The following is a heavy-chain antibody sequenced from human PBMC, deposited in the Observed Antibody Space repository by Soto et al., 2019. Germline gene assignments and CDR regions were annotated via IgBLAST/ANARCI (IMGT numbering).Heavy chain of an antibody. CDR2: INHSGST. J-gene: IGHJ4*02. D-gene: IGHD4-17*01. Sequence: QVQLQQWGAGLLKPSETLSLTCAVYGGSFSGYYWSWIRQPPGKGLEWIGEINHSGSTNYNPSLKSRVTISVDTSKTQFSLKVSSVTAADTAVYYCAGGLNRDYYGEDYWGQGTLVTVSS. CDR1: GGSFSGYY. V-gene: IGHV4-34*01. CDR3: AGGLNRDYYGEDY.